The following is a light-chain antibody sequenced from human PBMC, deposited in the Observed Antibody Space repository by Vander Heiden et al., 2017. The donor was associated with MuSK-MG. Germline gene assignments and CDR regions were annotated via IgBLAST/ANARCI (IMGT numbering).Light chain of an antibody. J-gene: IGKJ2*01. V-gene: IGKV1-39*01. Sequence: DIQMTQSPSSLSASVGDRVTITCRASQSISSYLNWYQQKPGKAPKLLIYAASSLQRGVPSRFSGSGYGTDFTLTISSRQPEDFASYYCQQSDSNPMFTFGQGTKMDIK. CDR3: QQSDSNPMFT. CDR2: AAS. CDR1: QSISSY.